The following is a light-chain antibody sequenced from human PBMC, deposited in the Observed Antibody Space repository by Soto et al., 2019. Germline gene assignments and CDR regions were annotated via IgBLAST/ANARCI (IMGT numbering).Light chain of an antibody. CDR1: QSISRW. V-gene: IGKV1-5*03. J-gene: IGKJ2*01. CDR2: EAS. Sequence: DIQMTQSPSTLSASVGDRVTITCRARQSISRWLAWYQHKPGKDPKFLISEASRLEIGVPSMFSGSGSWTEFTLTISSLQPDDVAIYYCQQYNSYFYTFGQGTKVEIK. CDR3: QQYNSYFYT.